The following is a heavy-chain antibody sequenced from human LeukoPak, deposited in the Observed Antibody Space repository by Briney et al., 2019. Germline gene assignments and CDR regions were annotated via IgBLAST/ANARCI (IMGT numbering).Heavy chain of an antibody. D-gene: IGHD3-9*01. CDR2: VYYSGYS. CDR3: VRGFDGHNAFDI. J-gene: IGHJ3*02. Sequence: PAETLSLTCTVSGGSITSYYWAWLRQPPEKGLEWIGYVYYSGYSNYNPSLKSRVSMSVDTSMNQFSLKLASVTAADTAVYYCVRGFDGHNAFDIWGQGTMVTVSS. V-gene: IGHV4-59*08. CDR1: GGSITSYY.